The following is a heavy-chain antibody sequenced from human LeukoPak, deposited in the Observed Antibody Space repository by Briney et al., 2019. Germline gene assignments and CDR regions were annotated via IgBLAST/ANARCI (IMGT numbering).Heavy chain of an antibody. D-gene: IGHD5-18*01. CDR2: ISGRGDGT. CDR3: ATDKGYSYGFFGY. CDR1: GFTFNNYA. J-gene: IGHJ4*02. Sequence: PGGSLRLSCAASGFTFNNYAMSWVRQTPGKGLEWVSTISGRGDGTYYADSVKGRFTISRDNSKNTLYLQMNSLRAEDTAVYYCATDKGYSYGFFGYWGQGTLVTVSS. V-gene: IGHV3-23*01.